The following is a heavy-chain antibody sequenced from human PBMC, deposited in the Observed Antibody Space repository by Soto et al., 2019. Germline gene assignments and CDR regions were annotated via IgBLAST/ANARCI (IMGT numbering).Heavy chain of an antibody. V-gene: IGHV3-11*01. CDR1: GFTCRDYY. D-gene: IGHD3-22*01. CDR2: ISSSGSII. J-gene: IGHJ4*02. Sequence: EGSLRLSCAASGFTCRDYYMSWIRQAPGKGLEWVSYISSSGSIIYYADSVKGRFTISRDNAKNSLYLQMNSLRAEDTAVYYCARDLGYSDSDGYFDYWGQGTLVTVSS. CDR3: ARDLGYSDSDGYFDY.